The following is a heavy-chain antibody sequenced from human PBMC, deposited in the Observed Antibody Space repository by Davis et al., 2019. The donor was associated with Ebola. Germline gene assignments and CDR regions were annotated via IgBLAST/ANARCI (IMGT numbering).Heavy chain of an antibody. V-gene: IGHV1-18*01. D-gene: IGHD3-3*01. CDR3: ARSLRFVPWFDP. CDR1: GYTFTSFG. Sequence: AASVKVSCKASGYTFTSFGINWLRQAPGQGLEWMGWISAYNGNTNYAQKFQDRVTMTTDTSTSTAYMELRRLRSDDTAIYYCARSLRFVPWFDPWGQGTLVTVSS. CDR2: ISAYNGNT. J-gene: IGHJ5*02.